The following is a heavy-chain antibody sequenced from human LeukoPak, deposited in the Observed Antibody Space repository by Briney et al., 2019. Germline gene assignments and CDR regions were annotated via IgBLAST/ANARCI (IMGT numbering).Heavy chain of an antibody. CDR3: ARGHSSERLYYYYGMDV. J-gene: IGHJ6*02. Sequence: SVNVSCKASGYTFTSYGISWGRQAPGQGLEWMGWTIPIFGTANYAQKFQGRVTITADESTSTAYMELSSLRAEDTAVYYCARGHSSERLYYYYGMDVWGQGTTVTISS. CDR2: TIPIFGTA. D-gene: IGHD6-25*01. V-gene: IGHV1-69*13. CDR1: GYTFTSYG.